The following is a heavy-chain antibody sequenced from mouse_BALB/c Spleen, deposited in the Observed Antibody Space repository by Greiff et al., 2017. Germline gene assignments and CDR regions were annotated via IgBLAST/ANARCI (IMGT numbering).Heavy chain of an antibody. V-gene: IGHV1-7*01. D-gene: IGHD2-3*01. Sequence: VKLMESGAELAKPGASVKMSCKASGYTFTSYWMHWVKQRPGQGLEWIGYINPSTGYTEYNQKFKDKATLTADKSSSTAYMQLSSLTSEDSAVYYCARGLLPNYYAMDYWGQGTSVTVSS. CDR3: ARGLLPNYYAMDY. CDR1: GYTFTSYW. CDR2: INPSTGYT. J-gene: IGHJ4*01.